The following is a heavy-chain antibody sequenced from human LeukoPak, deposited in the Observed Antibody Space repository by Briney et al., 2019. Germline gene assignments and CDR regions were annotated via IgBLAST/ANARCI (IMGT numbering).Heavy chain of an antibody. CDR2: ISSSGSTI. V-gene: IGHV3-48*04. Sequence: PGGSLRLSCAASGFTFSSYGVHWVRQAPGKGLEWVSYISSSGSTIYYADSVKGRFTISRDNAKNSLYLQMSSLRAEDTAVYYCARDGYCSSTNCYGGYWGQGSLVTVSS. J-gene: IGHJ4*02. CDR3: ARDGYCSSTNCYGGY. D-gene: IGHD2-2*01. CDR1: GFTFSSYG.